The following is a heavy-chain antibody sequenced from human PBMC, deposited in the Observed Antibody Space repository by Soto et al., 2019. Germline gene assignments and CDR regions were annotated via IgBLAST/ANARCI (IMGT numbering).Heavy chain of an antibody. CDR1: GGSFSGYY. Sequence: SETLSLSCAVYGGSFSGYYWSWIRQPPGKGLEWIGEINHSGSTNYNPSLKSRVTISVDTSKNQFSLKLSSVTAADTAVYYCARTRSDSSSWYNWFDPWGQGTLVTVSS. CDR2: INHSGST. D-gene: IGHD6-13*01. J-gene: IGHJ5*02. V-gene: IGHV4-34*01. CDR3: ARTRSDSSSWYNWFDP.